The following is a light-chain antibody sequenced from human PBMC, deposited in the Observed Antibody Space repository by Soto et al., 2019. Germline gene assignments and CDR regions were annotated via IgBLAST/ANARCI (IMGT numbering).Light chain of an antibody. Sequence: DIHLTQSPSFLSASVGDRVTITCRPSQAVPNNMAWYQQKPGKPPKLLIYEESTLHSGVPSRFSGRKSGTQFTLTIDSLQPEDFAVYYCQQYNNWPPWTFGQGTKVEIK. CDR1: QAVPNN. J-gene: IGKJ1*01. CDR2: EES. V-gene: IGKV1-9*01. CDR3: QQYNNWPPWT.